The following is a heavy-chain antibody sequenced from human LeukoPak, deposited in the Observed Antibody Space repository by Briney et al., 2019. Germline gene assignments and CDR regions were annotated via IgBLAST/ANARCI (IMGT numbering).Heavy chain of an antibody. D-gene: IGHD6-6*01. V-gene: IGHV1-8*01. CDR1: GYTFTSYD. J-gene: IGHJ5*02. CDR3: ARGPIAARLGGRCSYWFDP. CDR2: MNPNSGNT. Sequence: GASVKVSCKASGYTFTSYDINWVRQATGQGLEWMGWMNPNSGNTGYAQKFQGRVTMTRNTSISTAYMELSSLRSGDTAVYYCARGPIAARLGGRCSYWFDPWGQGTLVTVSS.